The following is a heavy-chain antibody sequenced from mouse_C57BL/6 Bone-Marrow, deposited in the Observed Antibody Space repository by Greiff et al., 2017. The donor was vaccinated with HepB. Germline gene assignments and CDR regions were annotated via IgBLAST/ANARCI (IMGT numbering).Heavy chain of an antibody. CDR2: ISSGGSYT. J-gene: IGHJ2*01. Sequence: EVQLVESGGDLVKPGGSLKLSCAASGFTFSSYGMSWVRQTPDKRLEWVATISSGGSYTYYPDSVKGRFTISRDNAKNTLYLQMSSLKSEDTAMYYCARAPIYYDYDEGYYFDYWGQGTTLTVSS. V-gene: IGHV5-6*01. D-gene: IGHD2-4*01. CDR3: ARAPIYYDYDEGYYFDY. CDR1: GFTFSSYG.